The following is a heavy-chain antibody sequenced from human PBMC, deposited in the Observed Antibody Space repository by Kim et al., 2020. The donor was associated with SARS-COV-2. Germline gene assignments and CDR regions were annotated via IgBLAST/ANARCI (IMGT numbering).Heavy chain of an antibody. J-gene: IGHJ3*02. CDR3: ARYLVEMSAFDI. D-gene: IGHD2-15*01. V-gene: IGHV4-39*01. Sequence: YSNPALKRRVAVSVDTAKNQFSLTLSSVTATDTAVYYCARYLVEMSAFDIWGQGTMVTVSS.